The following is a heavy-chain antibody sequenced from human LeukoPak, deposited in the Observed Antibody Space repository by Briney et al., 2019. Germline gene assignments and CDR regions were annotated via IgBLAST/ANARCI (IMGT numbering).Heavy chain of an antibody. Sequence: SETLSLTCTVSGGSISTGSYYWSWIRQPAGKGLEWIGRMYNSGSTNYNPSLKSRVTISVDTSKNEFSLKLSSVTAADTAVYYCARLSGLGRNYYYMDVWGKGTTVTISS. CDR3: ARLSGLGRNYYYMDV. V-gene: IGHV4-61*02. CDR1: GGSISTGSYY. J-gene: IGHJ6*03. CDR2: MYNSGST. D-gene: IGHD3-10*01.